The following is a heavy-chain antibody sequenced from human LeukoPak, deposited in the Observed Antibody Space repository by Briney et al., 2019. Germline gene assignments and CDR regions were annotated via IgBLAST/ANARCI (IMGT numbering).Heavy chain of an antibody. CDR3: ARGEVAGTGDY. Sequence: SETLSLTCTVSGGSISSYYWSWIRQPPGKGLEWIGYIYYSGSTNYNPSLKSRVTISVDTSKNQFSLKLSSVTAADTAVYYCARGEVAGTGDYWGQGTLVTVSS. D-gene: IGHD6-19*01. J-gene: IGHJ4*02. CDR1: GGSISSYY. CDR2: IYYSGST. V-gene: IGHV4-59*01.